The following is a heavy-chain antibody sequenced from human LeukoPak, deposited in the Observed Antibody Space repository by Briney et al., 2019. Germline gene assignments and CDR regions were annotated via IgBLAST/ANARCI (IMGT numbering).Heavy chain of an antibody. CDR2: IYYSGST. Sequence: SETLSLTCTVSGGSISSYYWSWIRQPPGKGLEWIGYIYYSGSTNYNPSLKSRVTISVDTSKNQFSLKLSSVTAADTAVYYCARSQAEFWSGYYLDYWGQGTPVTVSS. J-gene: IGHJ4*02. V-gene: IGHV4-59*01. D-gene: IGHD3-3*01. CDR3: ARSQAEFWSGYYLDY. CDR1: GGSISSYY.